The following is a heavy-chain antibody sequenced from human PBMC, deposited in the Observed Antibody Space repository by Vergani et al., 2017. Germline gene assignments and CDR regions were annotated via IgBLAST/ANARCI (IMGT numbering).Heavy chain of an antibody. Sequence: QVQLVQSGAEVKKPGASVKVSCKASGYTFTDYFMHWVRQAPGQGLEWMGWINPNSGGTNYAQKFQGRVTMTRDTSISTAYMELSSLRADDTAVYYCARVGTSANRDYFGYLGQGNLVTGSS. D-gene: IGHD2-2*01. CDR2: INPNSGGT. V-gene: IGHV1-2*02. CDR1: GYTFTDYF. J-gene: IGHJ4*02. CDR3: ARVGTSANRDYFGY.